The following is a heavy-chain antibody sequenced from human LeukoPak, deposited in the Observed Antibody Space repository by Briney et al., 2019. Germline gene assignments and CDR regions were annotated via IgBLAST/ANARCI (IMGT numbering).Heavy chain of an antibody. CDR3: ARDRGYYGSGSYRPFDY. CDR2: ISSSSSYI. D-gene: IGHD3-10*01. V-gene: IGHV3-21*01. Sequence: GWSLRLSCAASGFTFSSYSMNWVRQAPGKGLEWVSSISSSSSYIYYADSVKGRFTISRDNAKNSLYLQMNSLRAEDTAVYYCARDRGYYGSGSYRPFDYWGQGTLVTVSS. J-gene: IGHJ4*02. CDR1: GFTFSSYS.